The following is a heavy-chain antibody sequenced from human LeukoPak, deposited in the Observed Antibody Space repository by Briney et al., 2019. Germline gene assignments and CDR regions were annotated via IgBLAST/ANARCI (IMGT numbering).Heavy chain of an antibody. CDR1: GYTFTSYA. CDR2: TNAGNGNT. J-gene: IGHJ1*01. Sequence: ASVKVSCKASGYTFTSYAMHWVRQAPGQRLEWMGWTNAGNGNTKYSQKFQGRVTITRDTSASTAYMELSSLRSEDTAVYYCARDSLPTYYYGSGSYYGYFQHWGQGTLVTVSS. D-gene: IGHD3-10*01. V-gene: IGHV1-3*01. CDR3: ARDSLPTYYYGSGSYYGYFQH.